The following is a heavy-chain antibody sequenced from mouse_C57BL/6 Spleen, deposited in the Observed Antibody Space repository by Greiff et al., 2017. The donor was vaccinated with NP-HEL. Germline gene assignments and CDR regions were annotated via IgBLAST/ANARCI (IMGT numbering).Heavy chain of an antibody. D-gene: IGHD2-2*01. CDR1: GYSFTSYY. J-gene: IGHJ4*01. Sequence: QVQLQQSGPELVKPGASVKISCKASGYSFTSYYIHWVKQRPGQGLEWIGWIYPGSGNTKYNEKFKGKATLTADTSSSTAYMQLSSLTSEDSAVYYCARAGYDGGMDYWGQGTSVTVSS. V-gene: IGHV1-66*01. CDR3: ARAGYDGGMDY. CDR2: IYPGSGNT.